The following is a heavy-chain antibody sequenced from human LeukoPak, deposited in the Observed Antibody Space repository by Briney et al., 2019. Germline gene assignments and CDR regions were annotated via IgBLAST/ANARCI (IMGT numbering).Heavy chain of an antibody. Sequence: GGSLRLSCAASGFTFSSYSMNWVRQAPGKELEWVSSISSSSSYIYYADSVKGRFTISRDNAKNSLYLQMNSLRAEDTAVYYCARGGYCSGGSCYFDTDYWGQGTLVTVSS. D-gene: IGHD2-15*01. V-gene: IGHV3-21*01. CDR3: ARGGYCSGGSCYFDTDY. CDR1: GFTFSSYS. J-gene: IGHJ4*02. CDR2: ISSSSSYI.